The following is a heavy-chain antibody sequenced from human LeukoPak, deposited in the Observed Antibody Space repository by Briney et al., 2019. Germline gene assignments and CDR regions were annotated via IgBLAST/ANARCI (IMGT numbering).Heavy chain of an antibody. D-gene: IGHD1-14*01. CDR3: VTDREMYKRNLFDY. Sequence: HGGSLRLSCAASGFSFSSYSMRWVRQARGRGLGWVSSISSGRTYIHYADSVKGRFTISRDNAKNSLNLHMSSLRAEDTAVYYCVTDREMYKRNLFDYRGQGTLVTVSS. J-gene: IGHJ4*02. V-gene: IGHV3-21*01. CDR2: ISSGRTYI. CDR1: GFSFSSYS.